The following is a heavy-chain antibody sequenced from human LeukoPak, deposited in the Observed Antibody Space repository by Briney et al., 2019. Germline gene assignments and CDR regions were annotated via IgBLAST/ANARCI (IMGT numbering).Heavy chain of an antibody. Sequence: SVKVSCKASGGTFSSYAISWVRQAPGQGLEWMGGIIPIFGTANYAQKFQGRVTITADESTSTAYMELSSLRSEDTAVYYCARESRGYSYGSYWGQGTLVTVSS. D-gene: IGHD5-18*01. V-gene: IGHV1-69*13. J-gene: IGHJ4*02. CDR3: ARESRGYSYGSY. CDR1: GGTFSSYA. CDR2: IIPIFGTA.